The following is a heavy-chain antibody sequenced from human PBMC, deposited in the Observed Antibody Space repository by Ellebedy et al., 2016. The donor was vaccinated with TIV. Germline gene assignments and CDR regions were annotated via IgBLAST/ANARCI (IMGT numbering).Heavy chain of an antibody. CDR1: GGSVTTTTYR. CDR3: AMHQKELFDY. J-gene: IGHJ4*02. CDR2: IYHTGPI. D-gene: IGHD1-26*01. Sequence: MPSETLSLTCSVSGGSVTTTTYRWSWIRRPPGKGLEWPGTIYHTGPIYYNPSLGNRVTISIDTSKNQFSLTVRSVTAADTAVYYCAMHQKELFDYWGPGALISVSS. V-gene: IGHV4-39*07.